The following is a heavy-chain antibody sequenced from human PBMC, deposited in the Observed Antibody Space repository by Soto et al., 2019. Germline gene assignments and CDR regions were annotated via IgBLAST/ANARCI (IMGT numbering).Heavy chain of an antibody. V-gene: IGHV3-74*01. CDR2: INRDGSTT. CDR3: ARDEDSSGLYDFDY. J-gene: IGHJ4*02. D-gene: IGHD6-19*01. Sequence: EVQLVESGGGLVQPGGSLRLSCAASGFTFSSYWMHWVRQAPGKGLMWVSRINRDGSTTSYADSAKGRFTISRDNAKNTLDQEMSSLISEDTAAYYCARDEDSSGLYDFDYWGQGTLVTVSS. CDR1: GFTFSSYW.